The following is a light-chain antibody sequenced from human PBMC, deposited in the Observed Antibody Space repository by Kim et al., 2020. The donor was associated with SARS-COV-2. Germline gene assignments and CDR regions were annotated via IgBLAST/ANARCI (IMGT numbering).Light chain of an antibody. CDR1: QSISSW. CDR2: KAS. J-gene: IGKJ1*01. CDR3: QQYTSYSRT. Sequence: DIQMTQSPSTLSASIGDRVTITCRASQSISSWLAWYQQKPGKAPKLLMYKASTLESGVPPRFSGSGFGTEFTLTISSLQPDDSATYYCQQYTSYSRTFGQGTKVDIK. V-gene: IGKV1-5*03.